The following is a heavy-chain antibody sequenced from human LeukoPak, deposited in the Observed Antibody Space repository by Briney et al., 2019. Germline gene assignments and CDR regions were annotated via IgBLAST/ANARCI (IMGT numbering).Heavy chain of an antibody. CDR2: LHSDGNK. D-gene: IGHD6-13*01. Sequence: PGESLRLXCAASGFTVSTNYMSWVRLAPGKGLEWVSLLHSDGNKYYAESVKGRFTISTDNSKNTLYLQMNSLRVEDTAVYYCAGRRKEAAAYDHWGQGTLVTVSS. CDR1: GFTVSTNY. CDR3: AGRRKEAAAYDH. J-gene: IGHJ4*02. V-gene: IGHV3-66*01.